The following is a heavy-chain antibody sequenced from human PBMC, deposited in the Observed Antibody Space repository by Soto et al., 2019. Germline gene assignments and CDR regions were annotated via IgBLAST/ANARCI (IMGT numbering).Heavy chain of an antibody. CDR2: ISSSSSYI. V-gene: IGHV3-21*01. Sequence: GGSLRLSCAASRFTFSSYSMNSLRQAPGKGLEWVSPISSSSSYIYYADSVKGRFTISRDNAKNSLYLQMNSLRAEDTAVYYCARVEYYGFWRPRYHAFDIWGQGTMVTVSS. CDR3: ARVEYYGFWRPRYHAFDI. J-gene: IGHJ3*02. CDR1: RFTFSSYS. D-gene: IGHD3-3*01.